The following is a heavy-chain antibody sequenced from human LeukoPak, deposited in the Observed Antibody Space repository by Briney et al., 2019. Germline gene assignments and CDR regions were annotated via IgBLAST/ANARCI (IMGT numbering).Heavy chain of an antibody. CDR2: ISYDGSNK. Sequence: GGSLRLSCAASGFTFSSYGMHWVRQAPGKGLEWVAVISYDGSNKYYADSVKGRFTISRDNSKNTLYLQMNSLRAEDTAVYYCAKVGPPYCGGDCSSGYFDYWGQGTLVTVSS. CDR1: GFTFSSYG. CDR3: AKVGPPYCGGDCSSGYFDY. V-gene: IGHV3-30*18. J-gene: IGHJ4*02. D-gene: IGHD2-21*02.